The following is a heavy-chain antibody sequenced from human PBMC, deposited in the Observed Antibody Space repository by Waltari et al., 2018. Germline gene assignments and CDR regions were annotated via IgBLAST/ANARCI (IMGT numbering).Heavy chain of an antibody. Sequence: RQATGQGLEWMGWMNPNSGNTGYAQKFQGRVTMTRNTSISTAYMELSSLRSEDTAVYYCARGYYDSSGYPLDYWGQGTLVTVSS. CDR3: ARGYYDSSGYPLDY. D-gene: IGHD3-22*01. V-gene: IGHV1-8*01. J-gene: IGHJ4*02. CDR2: MNPNSGNT.